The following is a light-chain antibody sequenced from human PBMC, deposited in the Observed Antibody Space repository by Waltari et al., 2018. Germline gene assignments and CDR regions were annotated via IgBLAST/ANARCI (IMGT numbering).Light chain of an antibody. J-gene: IGKJ5*01. CDR3: HHYYIPPLT. Sequence: DIVMTQSPDSLAVSLGEKATINFKSSQILFSSSNSKNYIAWYQHKPGQPPKLLIYWASTRASGVPDRFSGSGSGTDFTLTISSLQAEDVAVYYCHHYYIPPLTFGQGTRLEI. CDR1: QILFSSSNSKNY. V-gene: IGKV4-1*01. CDR2: WAS.